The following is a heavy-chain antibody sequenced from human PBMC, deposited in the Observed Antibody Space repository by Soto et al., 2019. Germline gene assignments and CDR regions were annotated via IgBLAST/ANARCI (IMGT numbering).Heavy chain of an antibody. V-gene: IGHV5-51*01. Sequence: ESLKISCKGSGYSFTSYWIGWVRQMPGKGLEWMGIIYPGDSDTRYSPSFQGQVTISADKSISTAYLQWSSLKASDTAMYYCARHVAGGNIVGVPAAPRFDPWGQGTLVTVSS. J-gene: IGHJ5*02. D-gene: IGHD2-2*01. CDR1: GYSFTSYW. CDR3: ARHVAGGNIVGVPAAPRFDP. CDR2: IYPGDSDT.